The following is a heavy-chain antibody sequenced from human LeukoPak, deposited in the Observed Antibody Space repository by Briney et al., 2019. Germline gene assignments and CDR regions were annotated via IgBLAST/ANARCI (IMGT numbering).Heavy chain of an antibody. CDR1: GFTFSDHF. D-gene: IGHD6-19*01. CDR2: VSYDGGAK. J-gene: IGHJ4*02. CDR3: ARSLGSGWIHLVEY. Sequence: GGSLRLSCAVSGFTFSDHFLDWVRQAPGKGLEWVAVVSYDGGAKYYADSVKGRFTISRDNSKNTVDLQMYSLRAEDSAVYYCARSLGSGWIHLVEYWGQGTLVTVS. V-gene: IGHV3-30*03.